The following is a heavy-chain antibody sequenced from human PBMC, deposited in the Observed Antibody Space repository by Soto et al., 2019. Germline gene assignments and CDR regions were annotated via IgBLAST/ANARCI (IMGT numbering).Heavy chain of an antibody. Sequence: KQSPTLSLPCAISGDRVSSNSAAWNWIRQSPSRGLEWLGRTYYRSKWYNDYAVSVKSRITINPDTSKNQFSLQLNSVTPEDTAVYYCARDPLYSGYDSFIYYYYGMDVWGQGTTVTVSS. CDR1: GDRVSSNSAA. V-gene: IGHV6-1*01. J-gene: IGHJ6*02. CDR3: ARDPLYSGYDSFIYYYYGMDV. D-gene: IGHD5-12*01. CDR2: TYYRSKWYN.